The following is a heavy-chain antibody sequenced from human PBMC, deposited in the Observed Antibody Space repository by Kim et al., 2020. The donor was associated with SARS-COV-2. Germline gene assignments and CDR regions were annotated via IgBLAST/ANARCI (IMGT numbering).Heavy chain of an antibody. D-gene: IGHD4-17*01. CDR3: ARDPGRTVTIDY. Sequence: GGSLRLSCAASGFTFSSYGMHWVRQAPGKGLEWVAVIWYDGSNKYYADSVKGRFTISRDNSKNTLYLQMNSLRAEDTAVYYCARDPGRTVTIDYWGQGTLVTVSS. V-gene: IGHV3-33*01. J-gene: IGHJ4*02. CDR2: IWYDGSNK. CDR1: GFTFSSYG.